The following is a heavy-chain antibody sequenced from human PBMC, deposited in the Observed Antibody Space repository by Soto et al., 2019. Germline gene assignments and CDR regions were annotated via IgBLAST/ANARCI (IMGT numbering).Heavy chain of an antibody. D-gene: IGHD2-15*01. CDR3: ATMEGYCSGGSCT. Sequence: GGSLRLSCAASGFTFSSYGMHWVRQAPGKGLEWVAVIWYDGSNKYYADSVKGRFTISRDNSKNTLYLQMNSLRAEDTAVYYCATMEGYCSGGSCTWGQGTLVTVSS. J-gene: IGHJ4*02. CDR1: GFTFSSYG. CDR2: IWYDGSNK. V-gene: IGHV3-33*01.